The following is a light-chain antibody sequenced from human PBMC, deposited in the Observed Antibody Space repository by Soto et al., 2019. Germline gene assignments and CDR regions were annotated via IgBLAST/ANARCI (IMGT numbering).Light chain of an antibody. CDR3: QQSYSTPLFT. CDR2: AAS. J-gene: IGKJ3*01. Sequence: DIQMTQSASSLSASVGDRVTITCRASQSISSYLNWYQQKPGKAPKLPIYAASSLQSGVPSRFSGSGSGTDFTLTISSLQPEDFATYYCQQSYSTPLFTFGPGTKVDIK. V-gene: IGKV1-39*01. CDR1: QSISSY.